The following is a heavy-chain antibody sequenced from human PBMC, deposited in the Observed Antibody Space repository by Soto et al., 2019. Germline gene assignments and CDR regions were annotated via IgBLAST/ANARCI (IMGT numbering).Heavy chain of an antibody. V-gene: IGHV3-23*01. CDR1: GLTFSNYG. CDR2: ISFSGSYT. Sequence: VQLLESGGGLVQPGGSLRVSCEASGLTFSNYGMGWVRQAPGKGLEWVSSISFSGSYTYYADSVKGRFTFSRDNSKNTLYLQMNSLRVEDTAVYYCAKDSVSGRRVSQGGAFDIWGRGTVVTVSS. J-gene: IGHJ3*02. D-gene: IGHD6-6*01. CDR3: AKDSVSGRRVSQGGAFDI.